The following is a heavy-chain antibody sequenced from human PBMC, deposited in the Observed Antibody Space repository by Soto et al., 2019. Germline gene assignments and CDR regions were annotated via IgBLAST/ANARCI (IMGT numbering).Heavy chain of an antibody. CDR1: GFTFGSYA. D-gene: IGHD3-3*01. V-gene: IGHV3-74*01. CDR3: TRALPSLFRY. Sequence: GGSLRLFCGASGFTFGSYAISWVRQAPGKGLVWVSRINSDGSSTSYADSVKGRFTISRDNAKNTLYLQMNSLRAEDTAVYYCTRALPSLFRYWGQGILVTVSS. CDR2: INSDGSST. J-gene: IGHJ4*02.